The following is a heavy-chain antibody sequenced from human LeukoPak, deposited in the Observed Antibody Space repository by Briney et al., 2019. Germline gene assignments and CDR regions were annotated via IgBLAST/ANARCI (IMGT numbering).Heavy chain of an antibody. V-gene: IGHV1-69*05. CDR2: IIPIFGTA. J-gene: IGHJ6*03. D-gene: IGHD3-10*01. Sequence: SSVKVSCKASGGTFSSYAISWVRQAPGQGLEWMGRIIPIFGTANYAQKFQGRVTITTDESTSTAYMKLSSLRSEDTAVYYCARENLWFGELDYYYYYMDVWGKGTTVTVPS. CDR1: GGTFSSYA. CDR3: ARENLWFGELDYYYYYMDV.